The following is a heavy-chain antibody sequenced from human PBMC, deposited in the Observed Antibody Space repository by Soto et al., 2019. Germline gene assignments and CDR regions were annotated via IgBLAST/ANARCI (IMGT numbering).Heavy chain of an antibody. Sequence: QVQLQEWGPGLVKPSQTLSLTCTVSGGSIRNGDYYWGWIRQPPGKGLEWIGYVYYSGTTYSPPSLNSRVSISVDTSENQFSLRLTSVTAADTAVYYCVTVNLVGAAYYFDYWGPGTLVTVSS. V-gene: IGHV4-30-4*01. D-gene: IGHD1-26*01. J-gene: IGHJ4*02. CDR2: VYYSGTT. CDR1: GGSIRNGDYY. CDR3: VTVNLVGAAYYFDY.